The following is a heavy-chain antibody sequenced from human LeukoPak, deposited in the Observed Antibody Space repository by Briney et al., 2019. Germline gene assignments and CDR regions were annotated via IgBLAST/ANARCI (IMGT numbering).Heavy chain of an antibody. V-gene: IGHV4-4*02. CDR2: IYHSGST. D-gene: IGHD3-3*01. CDR3: ASLRFLEWSISDY. J-gene: IGHJ4*02. CDR1: GGSISSSNW. Sequence: SETLSLTCAVSGGSISSSNWWSWVRQPPGKGLEWIGEIYHSGSTNYNPSLKSRVTISVDKSKNQFSLKLSSVTAADTAVYYCASLRFLEWSISDYWGQGTLVTVSS.